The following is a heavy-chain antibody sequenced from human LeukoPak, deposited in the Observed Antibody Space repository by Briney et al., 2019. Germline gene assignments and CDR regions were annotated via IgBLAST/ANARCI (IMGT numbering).Heavy chain of an antibody. CDR1: GYTFRDHG. J-gene: IGHJ4*02. V-gene: IGHV3-33*01. CDR3: AREIWRGNDY. CDR2: IWSTGTSA. D-gene: IGHD3-3*01. Sequence: TGGSLRLSCVASGYTFRDHGMHWVRQAPGKGLEWVTMIWSTGTSAFYADSVRGRFTISRDNFKNTLYLQMNNLRVDDTGTYYCAREIWRGNDYWGQGTLVTVSP.